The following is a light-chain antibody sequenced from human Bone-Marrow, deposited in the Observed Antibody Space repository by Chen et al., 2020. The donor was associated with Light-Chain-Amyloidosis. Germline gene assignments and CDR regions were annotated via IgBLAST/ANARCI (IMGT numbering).Light chain of an antibody. CDR2: EVS. Sequence: DIVMTQTPVSLSVTTGQPASISCKSSQRLLHSDGKTYLYWYLHKPGQSPQLLISEVSNRFSGVPDRFSGSGSGRDFTLTIRRVEAEDVGVYYCMQKIQLPITFGGGTKVDIK. CDR3: MQKIQLPIT. J-gene: IGKJ4*01. V-gene: IGKV2D-29*02. CDR1: QRLLHSDGKTY.